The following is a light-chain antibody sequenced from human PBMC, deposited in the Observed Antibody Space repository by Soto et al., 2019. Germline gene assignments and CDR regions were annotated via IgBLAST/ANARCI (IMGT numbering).Light chain of an antibody. CDR1: QSISSW. V-gene: IGKV1-5*03. CDR3: QQYNSYPST. Sequence: DIQMTQSPSTLSASVGDRVTITCRASQSISSWLAWYQQKPGKAPKLLIYNASSLESGFPSRFSGRGSGTACTLTISSLKPHDFATYYCQQYNSYPSTFGQGTKLEIK. CDR2: NAS. J-gene: IGKJ2*01.